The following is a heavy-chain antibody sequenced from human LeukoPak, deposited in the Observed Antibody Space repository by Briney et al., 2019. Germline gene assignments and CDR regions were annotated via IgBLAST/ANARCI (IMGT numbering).Heavy chain of an antibody. Sequence: SVKVSCKASGGTFSSYAISWVRQAPEQGLEWMGGIIPIFGTANYAQKFQGRVTITADESTSTAYMELSSLRSEDTAVYYCARADPQPRTNWFDPWGQGTLVTVSS. V-gene: IGHV1-69*13. CDR3: ARADPQPRTNWFDP. D-gene: IGHD6-6*01. CDR2: IIPIFGTA. J-gene: IGHJ5*02. CDR1: GGTFSSYA.